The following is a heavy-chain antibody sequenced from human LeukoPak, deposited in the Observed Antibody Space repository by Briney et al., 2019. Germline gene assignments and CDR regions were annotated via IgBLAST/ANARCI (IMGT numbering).Heavy chain of an antibody. Sequence: GGSLRLSCAASGFTFNYAWMTWVRQAPGKGLEWVGRIRSKTDGGTKDYAAPVKGRFTISRDDSKNTLYLQMNSLKTEDTAVYYCSTGGSYYENWGQGTLVTVSS. J-gene: IGHJ4*02. V-gene: IGHV3-15*01. CDR2: IRSKTDGGTK. CDR1: GFTFNYAW. D-gene: IGHD1-26*01. CDR3: STGGSYYEN.